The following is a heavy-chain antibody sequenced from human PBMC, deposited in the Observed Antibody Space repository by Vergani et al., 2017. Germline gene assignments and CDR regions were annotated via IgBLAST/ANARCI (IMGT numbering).Heavy chain of an antibody. J-gene: IGHJ4*02. CDR3: ARDSVDTAMGDFDY. CDR1: GFTFSSYS. V-gene: IGHV3-21*01. D-gene: IGHD5-18*01. CDR2: ISSSSSYR. Sequence: EVQLVESGGGLVKPGGSLRLSCAASGFTFSSYSMNWVRQAPGKGLEWVSSISSSSSYRYYADSVKGRFTISRDNAKNSLYLQMNSLRAEDTAVYYCARDSVDTAMGDFDYWGQGTLVTVSS.